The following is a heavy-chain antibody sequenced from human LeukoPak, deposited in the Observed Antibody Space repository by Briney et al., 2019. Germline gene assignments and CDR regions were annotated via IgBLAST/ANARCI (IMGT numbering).Heavy chain of an antibody. Sequence: SETLSLTCTVSGGSISSYYWSWIRQPPGKGLEWIGYIYYSGSTNYNPSLKSRVTISVDTSKNQFSLKLSSVTAAGTAVYYCARHPPYYYDSTLGYFDYWGQGTLVTVSS. V-gene: IGHV4-59*08. CDR3: ARHPPYYYDSTLGYFDY. CDR1: GGSISSYY. J-gene: IGHJ4*02. D-gene: IGHD3-22*01. CDR2: IYYSGST.